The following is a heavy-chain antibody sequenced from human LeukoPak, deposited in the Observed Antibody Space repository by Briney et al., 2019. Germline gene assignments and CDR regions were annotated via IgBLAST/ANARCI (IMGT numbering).Heavy chain of an antibody. Sequence: ASVKVSCKASGYTFTGYYIHWVRQAPGQGLEWMGWINPNSGGTNYAQKFQGRVTMTRDTSASTVYMELTSLRSEDTAVYYCARDRGWTPEGAFDIWGQGTMVTVSS. CDR3: ARDRGWTPEGAFDI. CDR2: INPNSGGT. D-gene: IGHD6-19*01. V-gene: IGHV1-2*02. CDR1: GYTFTGYY. J-gene: IGHJ3*02.